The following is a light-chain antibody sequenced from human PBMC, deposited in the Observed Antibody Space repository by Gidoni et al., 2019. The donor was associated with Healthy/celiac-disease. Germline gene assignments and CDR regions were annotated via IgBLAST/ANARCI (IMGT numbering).Light chain of an antibody. CDR1: TGAVTSGHY. CDR3: LLSYSGARSGV. Sequence: QAVVTQEPSLTVSPGGTVTLTCGSSTGAVTSGHYPYWFQQKPGQAPRTLIYDTSNKHSWTPARFSGSLLGGKAALTFSGAQPEDEAEYYCLLSYSGARSGVFGTGTKVTVL. CDR2: DTS. V-gene: IGLV7-46*01. J-gene: IGLJ1*01.